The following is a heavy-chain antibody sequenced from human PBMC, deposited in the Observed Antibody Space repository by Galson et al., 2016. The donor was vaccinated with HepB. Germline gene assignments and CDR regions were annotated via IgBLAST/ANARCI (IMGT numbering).Heavy chain of an antibody. CDR1: GFSFTSYW. CDR2: IYPRDSDT. V-gene: IGHV5-51*01. CDR3: ARPRGDSISLTYVDY. Sequence: QSGAEVKKPGESLKISCKGSGFSFTSYWIGWVRQMPGKGLEWMGIIYPRDSDTRYSPSFQGQVTISADRSISTAYLQWNSLKASDTAMYYCARPRGDSISLTYVDYWGQGTLVTVSS. D-gene: IGHD6-6*01. J-gene: IGHJ4*02.